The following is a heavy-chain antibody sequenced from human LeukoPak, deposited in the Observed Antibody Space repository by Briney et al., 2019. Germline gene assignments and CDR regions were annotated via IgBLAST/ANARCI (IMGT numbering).Heavy chain of an antibody. V-gene: IGHV3-23*01. CDR3: ANTNWGSWGWRGPFDY. J-gene: IGHJ4*02. CDR1: GFTFSSYG. D-gene: IGHD7-27*01. Sequence: QPGGSLRLSCAASGFTFSSYGMSWVRQAPGKGLEWVSAISGSGGSTYYADSVKGRFTISRDNSKNTLYLQMNSLRAEDTAVYYCANTNWGSWGWRGPFDYWGQGTLVTVSS. CDR2: ISGSGGST.